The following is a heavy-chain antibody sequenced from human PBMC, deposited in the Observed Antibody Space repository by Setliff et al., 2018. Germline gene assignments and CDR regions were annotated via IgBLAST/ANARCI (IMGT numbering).Heavy chain of an antibody. CDR3: ARCITIFGVVIPNAFDY. D-gene: IGHD3-3*01. V-gene: IGHV2-5*02. Sequence: TLVNPTQTLTLTCTFSGFSLSTSGVGVGWIRQPPGKAPEWLALIYWDDDKRYSPSLKSRLTITKDTSKNQVVLTMTNMDPVDTATYYCARCITIFGVVIPNAFDYWGQGTLVTVSS. CDR2: IYWDDDK. CDR1: GFSLSTSGVG. J-gene: IGHJ4*02.